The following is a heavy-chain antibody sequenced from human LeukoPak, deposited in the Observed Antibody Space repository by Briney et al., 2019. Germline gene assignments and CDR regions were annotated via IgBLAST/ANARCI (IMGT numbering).Heavy chain of an antibody. J-gene: IGHJ5*02. V-gene: IGHV4-61*02. Sequence: NSSETLSLTCTVSGGSISSGSYYWSWIRQPAGKGLEWIGRIYTSGSTNYNPSLKSRVTISVDTSKNQFSLKLSSVTAADTAVYYCARDQSSSGWNNWFDPWSQGTLVTVSS. CDR1: GGSISSGSYY. CDR2: IYTSGST. CDR3: ARDQSSSGWNNWFDP. D-gene: IGHD6-19*01.